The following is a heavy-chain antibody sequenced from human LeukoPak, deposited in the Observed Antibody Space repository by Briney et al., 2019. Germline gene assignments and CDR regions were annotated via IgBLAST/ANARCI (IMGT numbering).Heavy chain of an antibody. CDR2: SRNKANSDTS. D-gene: IGHD1-26*01. CDR3: ARDLDSGSYSF. CDR1: GFTFSDHY. J-gene: IGHJ3*01. V-gene: IGHV3-72*01. Sequence: GGSLRLSCAASGFTFSDHYIDWVRQAPGKGLEWVGRSRNKANSDTSEYAASVKGRFTISRDDSKNSLYLQMNSLKTEDTAVYYCARDLDSGSYSFWGQGTMVTVSS.